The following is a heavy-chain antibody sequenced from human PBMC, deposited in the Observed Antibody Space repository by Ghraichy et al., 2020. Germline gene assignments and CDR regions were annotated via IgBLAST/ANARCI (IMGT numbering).Heavy chain of an antibody. CDR1: GGSISSYY. CDR3: ARDYNPPGSSGYYYNWFDP. Sequence: SETLSLTCTVSGGSISSYYWSWIRQPPGKGLEWIGYIYYSGSTNYNPSLKSRVTISVDTSKNQFSLKLSSVTAADTAVYYCARDYNPPGSSGYYYNWFDPWGQGTLVTVSS. D-gene: IGHD3-22*01. V-gene: IGHV4-59*01. J-gene: IGHJ5*02. CDR2: IYYSGST.